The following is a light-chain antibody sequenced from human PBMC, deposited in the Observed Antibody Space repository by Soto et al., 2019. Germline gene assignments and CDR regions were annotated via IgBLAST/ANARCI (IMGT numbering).Light chain of an antibody. CDR1: QSVSSTY. CDR2: DAS. CDR3: QQYGSSGT. V-gene: IGKV3-20*01. J-gene: IGKJ1*01. Sequence: EIVLTQSPATLSVSPGERATLSCRASQSVSSTYLIWYQQKPGQAPRLLIYDASSRASGIPDRFSGSGSGTDFTLTISRLEPEDFAVYYCQQYGSSGTFGQGTKVDIK.